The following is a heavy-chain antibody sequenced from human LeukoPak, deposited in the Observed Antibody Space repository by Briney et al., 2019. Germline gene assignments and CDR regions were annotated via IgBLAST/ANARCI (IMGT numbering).Heavy chain of an antibody. Sequence: GGSLRLSCAASGFILSRHSMRWVRQPRGKGLEFVSAISSNGGRTYYEKSVKGRFTIYRDSYKNTVYLQMGSLRAEDMALYYCARVGMTSGTGCDCWGQGTLVTVSS. CDR3: ARVGMTSGTGCDC. D-gene: IGHD6-19*01. CDR1: GFILSRHS. V-gene: IGHV3-64*01. CDR2: ISSNGGRT. J-gene: IGHJ4*02.